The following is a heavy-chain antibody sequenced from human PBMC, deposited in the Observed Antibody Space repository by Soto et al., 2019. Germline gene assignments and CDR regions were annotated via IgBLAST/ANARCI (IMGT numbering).Heavy chain of an antibody. CDR2: ISSSSSYI. CDR1: GFTFSSYS. V-gene: IGHV3-21*01. CDR3: ARVDDDWTDAFDI. Sequence: GGSLRLSCAASGFTFSSYSMNWVRQAPGKGLEWVSSISSSSSYIYYADSVKGRFTIPRDNAKNSLYLQMNSLRAEDTAVYYCARVDDDWTDAFDIWGQGTMVTVSS. D-gene: IGHD3-9*01. J-gene: IGHJ3*02.